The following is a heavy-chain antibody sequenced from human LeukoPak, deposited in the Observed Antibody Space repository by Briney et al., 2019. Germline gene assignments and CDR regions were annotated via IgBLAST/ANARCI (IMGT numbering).Heavy chain of an antibody. CDR2: IKQDGSEK. CDR3: ASHYGALYYFDY. D-gene: IGHD4-17*01. CDR1: GFTFSSYY. J-gene: IGHJ4*02. Sequence: GESLTLTCAAYGFTFSSYYMSWVRQPPGKGLEWVANIKQDGSEKYYVESVKGRCTISRDNVKNSLYLQMSSLRAEDTAVYYCASHYGALYYFDYWGQGTLVTVSS. V-gene: IGHV3-7*01.